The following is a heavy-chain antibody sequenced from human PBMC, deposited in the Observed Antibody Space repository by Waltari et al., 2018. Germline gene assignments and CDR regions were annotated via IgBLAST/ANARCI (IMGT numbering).Heavy chain of an antibody. V-gene: IGHV3-21*06. D-gene: IGHD3-10*01. J-gene: IGHJ4*02. Sequence: VQLVESGGGLVTPGESLTLSCVASGFTLRAYPMSWVRQAPGMGCEWVASISGSGNSMYYEDSVKGRFIISRDNAKNAVYLQMNGLRVDETGVCFCARVGDLRFGENYCDYWGLGTLVAVSS. CDR2: ISGSGNSM. CDR1: GFTLRAYP. CDR3: ARVGDLRFGENYCDY.